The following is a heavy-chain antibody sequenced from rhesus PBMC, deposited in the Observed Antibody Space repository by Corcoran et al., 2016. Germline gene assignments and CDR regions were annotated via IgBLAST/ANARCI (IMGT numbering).Heavy chain of an antibody. CDR3: SRQDTDCFDY. CDR1: GFTFGRFG. Sequence: EVQLVESGGGLVQSGGSLRLSCSASGFTFGRFGLRWVRPAPGKGRECVSTNSSASRYIYYADSVKGRLTISRDNTKTSLSLQMNSLRAEDTAVYYCSRQDTDCFDYWGQGVLVTVSS. CDR2: NSSASRYI. J-gene: IGHJ4*01. V-gene: IGHV3S16*01. D-gene: IGHD5-24*01.